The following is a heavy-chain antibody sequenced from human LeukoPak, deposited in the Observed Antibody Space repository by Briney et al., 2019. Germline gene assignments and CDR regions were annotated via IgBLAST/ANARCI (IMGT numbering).Heavy chain of an antibody. J-gene: IGHJ4*02. CDR3: ARVGYSGWNLEY. CDR2: INQGGSVK. V-gene: IGHV3-7*01. D-gene: IGHD5-12*01. Sequence: GGSLRLSCAASGFTFRSYWMSWVRQAPGKGLEWVANINQGGSVKYYVDSVKGRFTISRDDAKNSLHVQMNSLRDEDTAVYYCARVGYSGWNLEYWGQGTLVTVSS. CDR1: GFTFRSYW.